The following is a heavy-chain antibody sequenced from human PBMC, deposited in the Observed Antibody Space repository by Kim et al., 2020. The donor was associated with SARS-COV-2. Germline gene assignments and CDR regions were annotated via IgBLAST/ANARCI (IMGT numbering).Heavy chain of an antibody. J-gene: IGHJ6*02. V-gene: IGHV3-30-3*01. CDR2: ISYDGSNK. CDR3: ARASRGGYYYGMDV. D-gene: IGHD3-10*01. Sequence: GGSLRLSCAASVFTFSSYAMHWVRQAPGKGLEWVAVISYDGSNKYYADSVKGRFTISRDNSKNTLYLQMNSLRAEDTAVYYCARASRGGYYYGMDVWGQGTTVTVSS. CDR1: VFTFSSYA.